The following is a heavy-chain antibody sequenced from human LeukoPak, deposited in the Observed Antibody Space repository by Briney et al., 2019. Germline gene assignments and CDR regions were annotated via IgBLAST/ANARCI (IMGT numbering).Heavy chain of an antibody. Sequence: SETLSLTCTVSSGSISDYYWSWLRQPPGKGLEWIGYIYYSGSTNYNPSLKSRVTILVDMSKNQFSLKMSSVTAADTAVYYCARELKVGNTGYYFDYWGQGTLVTVSS. D-gene: IGHD2/OR15-2a*01. V-gene: IGHV4-59*01. CDR2: IYYSGST. J-gene: IGHJ4*02. CDR1: SGSISDYY. CDR3: ARELKVGNTGYYFDY.